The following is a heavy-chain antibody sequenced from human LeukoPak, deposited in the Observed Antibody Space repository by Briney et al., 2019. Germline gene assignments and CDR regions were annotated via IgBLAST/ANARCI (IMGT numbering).Heavy chain of an antibody. V-gene: IGHV1-18*01. Sequence: ASVKVSCKASGYTFTSYGISGVRQAPGQGREWMGWISAYNGNTNYAQKLQGRVTMTTDTSTSTAYMELRSLRSDDTAVYYCASTGRYFDWLPQAYWGQGTLVTVSS. CDR3: ASTGRYFDWLPQAY. J-gene: IGHJ4*02. CDR1: GYTFTSYG. D-gene: IGHD3-9*01. CDR2: ISAYNGNT.